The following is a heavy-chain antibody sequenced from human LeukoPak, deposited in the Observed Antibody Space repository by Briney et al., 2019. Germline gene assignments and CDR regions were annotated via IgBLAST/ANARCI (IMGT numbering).Heavy chain of an antibody. CDR3: THSLGRGRCSGGSCYYFDY. D-gene: IGHD2-15*01. J-gene: IGHJ4*02. V-gene: IGHV2-5*02. CDR2: LIQDGDK. Sequence: SGPTLANPTQTLTLTCSCFGFSVNTAGVGVGWIRQPPGKTLEWHALLIQDGDKRYNPSLKIRLTITKDTSENQVVLTMTNMDPVDTATYFCTHSLGRGRCSGGSCYYFDYWGQGALVTVSS. CDR1: GFSVNTAGVG.